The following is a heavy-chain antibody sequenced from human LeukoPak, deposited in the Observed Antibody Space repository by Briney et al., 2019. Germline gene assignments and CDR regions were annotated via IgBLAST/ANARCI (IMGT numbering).Heavy chain of an antibody. CDR1: EFSVGSNY. Sequence: GGSLRLSCAASEFSVGSNYMTWVRQAPGKGLEWVSLIYSGGSTYYADSVKGRFTISRDNSKNTLYLQMNSLRAEDTAVYYCARGGYNYYWGQGTLVTVSS. D-gene: IGHD5-24*01. J-gene: IGHJ4*02. CDR2: IYSGGST. CDR3: ARGGYNYY. V-gene: IGHV3-66*01.